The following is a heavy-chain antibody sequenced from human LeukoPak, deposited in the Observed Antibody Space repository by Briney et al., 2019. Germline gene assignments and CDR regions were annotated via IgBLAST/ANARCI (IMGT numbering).Heavy chain of an antibody. Sequence: ASVKVSCKASGYTFTSYGISWVRQAPGQRLEWMGWISAYNGNTNYAQKLQGRVTMTTDTSTSTAYMELRSLRSDDTAVYYCARDREGPSTVVTPGWYFDLWGRGTLVTVSS. CDR2: ISAYNGNT. J-gene: IGHJ2*01. CDR3: ARDREGPSTVVTPGWYFDL. V-gene: IGHV1-18*01. D-gene: IGHD4-23*01. CDR1: GYTFTSYG.